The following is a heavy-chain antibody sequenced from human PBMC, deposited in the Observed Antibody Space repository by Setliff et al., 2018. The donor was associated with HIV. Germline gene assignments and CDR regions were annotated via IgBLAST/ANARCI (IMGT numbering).Heavy chain of an antibody. Sequence: LSLTCTVSGGSIRSYYWSWIRQPPGKGLEWIGYIYYSGSTNYNPSLKSRVTISVDTSKNQFSLKLSSVTAADTAVYYCARHSITLVVGVPERDDAFDIWGQGTMVTVSS. CDR3: ARHSITLVVGVPERDDAFDI. CDR2: IYYSGST. CDR1: GGSIRSYY. J-gene: IGHJ3*02. D-gene: IGHD3-22*01. V-gene: IGHV4-59*08.